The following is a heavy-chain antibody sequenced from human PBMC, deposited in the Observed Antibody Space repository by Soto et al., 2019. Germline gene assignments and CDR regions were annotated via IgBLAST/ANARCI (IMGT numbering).Heavy chain of an antibody. CDR2: MNPNSGNT. V-gene: IGHV1-8*01. Sequence: GASVKVSWKASGYTFTSYDINWVRQATGQGLEWMGWMNPNSGNTGYAQKFQGRVTMTRNTSISTAYMELSSLRSEDTAVYYCAREGIAAAGQTDAFDIWGQGTMVTVSS. CDR1: GYTFTSYD. D-gene: IGHD6-13*01. CDR3: AREGIAAAGQTDAFDI. J-gene: IGHJ3*02.